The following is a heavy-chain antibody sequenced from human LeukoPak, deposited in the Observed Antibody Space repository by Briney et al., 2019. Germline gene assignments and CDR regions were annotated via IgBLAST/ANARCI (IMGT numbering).Heavy chain of an antibody. J-gene: IGHJ4*02. CDR1: GYTFTSYD. V-gene: IGHV1-8*01. CDR2: MNPNSGNT. D-gene: IGHD3-22*01. Sequence: ASVKVSCTASGYTFTSYDINWVRQATGQGLEWMGWMNPNSGNTGYARKFQGRVTMTRNIFISTAYMELSSLRSEDTAVYYCARVEYISGYSHIYWGQGTLVTVSS. CDR3: ARVEYISGYSHIY.